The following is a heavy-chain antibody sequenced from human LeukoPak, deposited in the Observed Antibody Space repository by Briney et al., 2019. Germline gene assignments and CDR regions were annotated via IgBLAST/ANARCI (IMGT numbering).Heavy chain of an antibody. J-gene: IGHJ4*02. CDR2: IYPGDSDT. CDR3: ARLALRGYYGSGSYPAPYYFDY. CDR1: GYSFTSYW. Sequence: GEPLKISCQGSGYSFTSYWIGWVRQMPGKGLEWMGIIYPGDSDTRYSPSFQGQVTISADKSISTAYLQWSSLKASDTAMYYCARLALRGYYGSGSYPAPYYFDYWGQGTLVTVSS. V-gene: IGHV5-51*01. D-gene: IGHD3-10*01.